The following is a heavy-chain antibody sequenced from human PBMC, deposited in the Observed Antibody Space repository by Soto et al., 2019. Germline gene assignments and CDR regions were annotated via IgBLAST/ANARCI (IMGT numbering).Heavy chain of an antibody. CDR2: IYYSGST. CDR1: GCSISSYY. V-gene: IGHV4-59*01. D-gene: IGHD3-16*01. J-gene: IGHJ4*02. CDR3: ASYRGALYFES. Sequence: SETLSLTCTVSGCSISSYYWSWIRQPPGKGLEWIGYIYYSGSTNYNPSLKSRVTISVDTSKNQFSLKLSSVTVADTAVYYCASYRGALYFESWGPGILVTVSS.